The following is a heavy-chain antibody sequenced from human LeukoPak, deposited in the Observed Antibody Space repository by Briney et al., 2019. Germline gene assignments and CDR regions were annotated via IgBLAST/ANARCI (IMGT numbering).Heavy chain of an antibody. J-gene: IGHJ6*02. CDR3: ARETYYDILTGRSLYYYYYGMDV. Sequence: KSSETLSLTCTVSGGSISSSSYYWGWIRQPPGKGLEWIGSIYYSGSTYYNPSLKSRVTISVDTSKNQFSLKLSSVTAADTAVYYCARETYYDILTGRSLYYYYYGMDVWGQGTTVTVSS. CDR1: GGSISSSSYY. CDR2: IYYSGST. V-gene: IGHV4-39*02. D-gene: IGHD3-9*01.